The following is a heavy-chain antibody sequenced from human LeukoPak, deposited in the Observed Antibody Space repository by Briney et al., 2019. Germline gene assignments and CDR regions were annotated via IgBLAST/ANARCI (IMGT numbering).Heavy chain of an antibody. CDR3: ARDTTSAAGIEY. J-gene: IGHJ4*02. CDR1: GFTFSSYG. D-gene: IGHD6-13*01. Sequence: PGRSLRLSCAASGFTFSSYGMHWVRQAPGKGLEWVAVIWYDGSKQYYADSVKGRFIISRDNSKNTLYLQMNSLRAEDTAVYYCARDTTSAAGIEYWGQGTLVTVSS. V-gene: IGHV3-33*01. CDR2: IWYDGSKQ.